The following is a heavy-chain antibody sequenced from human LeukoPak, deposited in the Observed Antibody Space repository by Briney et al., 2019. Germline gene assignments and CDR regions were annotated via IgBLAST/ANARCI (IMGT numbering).Heavy chain of an antibody. Sequence: SVKVSCKASGGTFSSYAISWVRQAPGQGLEWMGGIIPIFGTANYAQKFQGRVTITADESTSTAYMELSSLRSEDTAVYYCASVPRELHPLSIDYWGQGTLVTVSS. CDR2: IIPIFGTA. CDR3: ASVPRELHPLSIDY. D-gene: IGHD1-26*01. V-gene: IGHV1-69*13. J-gene: IGHJ4*02. CDR1: GGTFSSYA.